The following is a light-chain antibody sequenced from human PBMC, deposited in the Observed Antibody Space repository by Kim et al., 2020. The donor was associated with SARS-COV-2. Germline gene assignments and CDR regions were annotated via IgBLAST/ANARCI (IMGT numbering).Light chain of an antibody. CDR3: QQYGRSPWT. V-gene: IGKV3-20*01. CDR1: QSVSSSY. J-gene: IGKJ1*01. Sequence: SPGERATLSCRASQSVSSSYLAWYQQKPGQAPRLLIYGASSRATDIPDRFSGSGSGTDFTLTISRLEPEDFAVYYCQQYGRSPWTFGQGTKVDIK. CDR2: GAS.